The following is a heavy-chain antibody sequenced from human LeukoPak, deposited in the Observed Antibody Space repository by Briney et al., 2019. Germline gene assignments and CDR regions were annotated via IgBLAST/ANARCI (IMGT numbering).Heavy chain of an antibody. Sequence: ASVKVSCKASGYTFTSYGISWVRQAPGQGLEWMGWISAYNGNTNYAQKLQGRVTMTTDTSTSTAYMEPRSLRSDDTAVYYCARAFDILGTSNFDYWGQGTLVTVSS. CDR2: ISAYNGNT. CDR3: ARAFDILGTSNFDY. CDR1: GYTFTSYG. J-gene: IGHJ4*02. D-gene: IGHD3-3*02. V-gene: IGHV1-18*01.